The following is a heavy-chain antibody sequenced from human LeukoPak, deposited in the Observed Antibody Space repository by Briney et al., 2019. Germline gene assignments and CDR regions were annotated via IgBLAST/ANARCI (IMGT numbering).Heavy chain of an antibody. J-gene: IGHJ4*02. V-gene: IGHV3-11*04. Sequence: GGSLRLSCAASGFTFSDYYMSWIRQAPGKGLEWVSYISSSGRTIYYAHSVKGRFTISRDNAKNSLYLQMSSLRAEDTAVYYCARDYDILTGRTIDHWGQGTLVTVSS. CDR3: ARDYDILTGRTIDH. CDR2: ISSSGRTI. D-gene: IGHD3-9*01. CDR1: GFTFSDYY.